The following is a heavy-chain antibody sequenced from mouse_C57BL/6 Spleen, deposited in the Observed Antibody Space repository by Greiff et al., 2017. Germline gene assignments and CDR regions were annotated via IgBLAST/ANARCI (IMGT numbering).Heavy chain of an antibody. CDR3: ARGDSSGWNWFAY. CDR2: IYPGDGDT. V-gene: IGHV1-82*01. Sequence: VQLQQSGPELVKPGASVKISCKASGYAFSSSWMNWVKQRPGKGLEWIGRIYPGDGDTNYNGKFKGKATLTADKSASTAYMQLISLTSEDSAVYFCARGDSSGWNWFAYWGQGTLVTVSA. CDR1: GYAFSSSW. J-gene: IGHJ3*01. D-gene: IGHD3-2*02.